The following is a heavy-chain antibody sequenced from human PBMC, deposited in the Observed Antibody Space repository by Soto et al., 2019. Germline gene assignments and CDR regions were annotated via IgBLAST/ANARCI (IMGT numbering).Heavy chain of an antibody. D-gene: IGHD5-12*01. V-gene: IGHV4-31*03. CDR2: IYYSGST. J-gene: IGHJ5*02. Sequence: SETLSLTCTVSGGSISSGGYYWSWIRQHPGKGLEWIRYIYYSGSTYYNPSLKSRVTISVDTSKNQFSLKLSSVTAADTAVYYCARAARATQRKSPTGEFAPWGQGTLVTVS. CDR1: GGSISSGGYY. CDR3: ARAARATQRKSPTGEFAP.